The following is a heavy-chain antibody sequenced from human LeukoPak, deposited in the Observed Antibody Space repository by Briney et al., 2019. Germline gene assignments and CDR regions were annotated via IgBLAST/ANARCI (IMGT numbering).Heavy chain of an antibody. CDR1: GGTFSSYA. D-gene: IGHD6-19*01. V-gene: IGHV1-69*13. CDR2: IIPIFGTA. CDR3: AREEYSSGWTQYYYYMDV. Sequence: SVKVSCKASGGTFSSYAISWVRQAPGQGLEWMGGIIPIFGTANYAQKFQGRVTITADESTSTAYMELSSLRSEDTAVYYCAREEYSSGWTQYYYYMDVWGKGTTVTISS. J-gene: IGHJ6*03.